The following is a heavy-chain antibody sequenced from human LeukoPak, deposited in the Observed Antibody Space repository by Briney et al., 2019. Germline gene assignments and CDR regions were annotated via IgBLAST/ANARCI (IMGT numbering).Heavy chain of an antibody. Sequence: GGSLRLSCAASGFTFSDHYMSWIRQAPGKGLEWLLYISSSGTTIYYTDSVKGRFTISRDNAKNSLYLQMNSLRAEDTAVYYCARGIRQYAKSYFDYWGQGTLVTVSS. D-gene: IGHD4-11*01. J-gene: IGHJ4*02. CDR2: ISSSGTTI. V-gene: IGHV3-11*01. CDR3: ARGIRQYAKSYFDY. CDR1: GFTFSDHY.